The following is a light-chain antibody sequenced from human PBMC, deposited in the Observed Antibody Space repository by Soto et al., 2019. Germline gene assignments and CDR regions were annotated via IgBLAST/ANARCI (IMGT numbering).Light chain of an antibody. CDR1: QILLHTDGKAY. Sequence: EIVMPQTRLSLSVTPGQPASISCKSSQILLHTDGKAYLYWYVQKPGQPPQPLIHEVSNRFSGVTARFSGSGSGTDFTLKISRVEAEDVGVYYCMQSILLLWTFGQGTKVEIK. V-gene: IGKV2D-29*01. CDR2: EVS. CDR3: MQSILLLWT. J-gene: IGKJ1*01.